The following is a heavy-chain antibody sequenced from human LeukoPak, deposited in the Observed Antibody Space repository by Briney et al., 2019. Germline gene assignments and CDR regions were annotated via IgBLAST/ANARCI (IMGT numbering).Heavy chain of an antibody. CDR2: ILANDEK. J-gene: IGHJ4*02. V-gene: IGHV2-26*01. CDR1: GFSLSNTRMG. Sequence: SGPTLVNPTEALTLTCTVSGFSLSNTRMGLSWIRQPPGKALEWLAQILANDEKSYSTSLTSRLTISKDTPKRQVVLTMTNMDPVDTGTYRCTRVVRYTSSWYPTYYFAYWGQRTLVTVST. D-gene: IGHD6-13*01. CDR3: TRVVRYTSSWYPTYYFAY.